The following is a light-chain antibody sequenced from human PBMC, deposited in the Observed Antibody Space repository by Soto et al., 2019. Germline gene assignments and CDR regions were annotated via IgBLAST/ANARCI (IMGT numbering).Light chain of an antibody. CDR3: LQHSNYPPT. Sequence: DIQMTQSPSSLSASVGDRVTITCRASQGMSNDLGWYQQKPGEAPKHLIYAVSSLQSWVPSRFSGSGSGTEFTLTISSLQPEDFATYYCLQHSNYPPTFGQGTKVEIK. CDR1: QGMSND. V-gene: IGKV1-17*01. CDR2: AVS. J-gene: IGKJ1*01.